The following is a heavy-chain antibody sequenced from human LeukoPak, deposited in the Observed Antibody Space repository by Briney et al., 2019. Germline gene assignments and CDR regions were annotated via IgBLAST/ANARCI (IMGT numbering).Heavy chain of an antibody. J-gene: IGHJ4*02. Sequence: PGGSLRLSCAASGFIFSSYAMSWVRLAPGKGLEWISVISGSGGRTDYADSVKGRFTISRDNSKNTLYLQMNSLRAEDTAVYYCAKARADGSGYSDWGQGTLVTVSS. D-gene: IGHD3-22*01. CDR1: GFIFSSYA. CDR2: ISGSGGRT. V-gene: IGHV3-23*01. CDR3: AKARADGSGYSD.